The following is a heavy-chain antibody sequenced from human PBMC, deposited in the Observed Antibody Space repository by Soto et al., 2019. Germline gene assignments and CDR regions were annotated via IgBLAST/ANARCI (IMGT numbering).Heavy chain of an antibody. CDR3: ASLGLAAAGNTPTDY. CDR1: GGSVSSGSYY. Sequence: PSETLSLTCTVSGGSVSSGSYYWSWIRQPPGKGLEWIGYIYYSGSTNYNPSLKSRVTISLDTSQNHFSLTLTSVTAADTAVYYCASLGLAAAGNTPTDYWGQGTLVTVSS. V-gene: IGHV4-61*03. J-gene: IGHJ4*02. D-gene: IGHD6-13*01. CDR2: IYYSGST.